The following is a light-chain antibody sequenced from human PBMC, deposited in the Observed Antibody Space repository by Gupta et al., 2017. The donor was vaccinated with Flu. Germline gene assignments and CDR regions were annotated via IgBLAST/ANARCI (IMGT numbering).Light chain of an antibody. CDR2: QAS. J-gene: IGKJ3*01. CDR3: QHDYGYSS. CDR1: QSVSHW. Sequence: DIQMTQSPSTLSASVGGKVTITCRASQSVSHWLAWYQQKPGKAPKLLIYQASILENGVPSRFSGSGSGTEFTLTIHNLQSDDFATYYCQHDYGYSSFGHGTKVDIE. V-gene: IGKV1-5*03.